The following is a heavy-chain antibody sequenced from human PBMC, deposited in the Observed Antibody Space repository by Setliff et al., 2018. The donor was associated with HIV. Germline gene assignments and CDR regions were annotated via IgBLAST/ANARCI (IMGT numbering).Heavy chain of an antibody. J-gene: IGHJ3*02. CDR1: GFTFSSYA. V-gene: IGHV3-23*01. CDR3: ARAALRYCTSTSCPRVDAFDI. Sequence: QPGGSLRLSCAASGFTFSSYAMSWVRQAPGKGLDWVSAISSSGGSTYYADSVKGRFTISRDNSKNSLYLQMNSVRADDTAVYYCARAALRYCTSTSCPRVDAFDIWGQGTMVTVSS. CDR2: ISSSGGST. D-gene: IGHD2-2*01.